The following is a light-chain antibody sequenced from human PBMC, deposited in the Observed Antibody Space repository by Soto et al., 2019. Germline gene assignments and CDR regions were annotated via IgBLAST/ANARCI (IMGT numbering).Light chain of an antibody. CDR2: GAS. V-gene: IGKV3-15*01. Sequence: EIVMTQSPATLSVSPGERATVSCRASQSVSSNLAWYQQKPGQAPRLLIYGASTRATGIPARFSGSGSGTEFTLTISSLQSEDFAVYDCQQYNNWPRTCGQGTKVEIK. CDR3: QQYNNWPRT. CDR1: QSVSSN. J-gene: IGKJ1*01.